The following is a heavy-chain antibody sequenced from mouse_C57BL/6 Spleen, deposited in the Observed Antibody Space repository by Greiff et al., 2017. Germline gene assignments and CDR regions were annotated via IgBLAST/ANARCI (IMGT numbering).Heavy chain of an antibody. D-gene: IGHD2-5*01. CDR3: ARSAYYSNLYAMDY. Sequence: EVQLQESGPELVKPGASVKISCKASGYSFTDYNMNWVKQSNGKSLEWIGVINPNYGTTSYNQKFKGKATLTVDQSSSTAYMQLNSLTSEDSAVYYCARSAYYSNLYAMDYWGQGTSVTVSS. V-gene: IGHV1-39*01. CDR2: INPNYGTT. CDR1: GYSFTDYN. J-gene: IGHJ4*01.